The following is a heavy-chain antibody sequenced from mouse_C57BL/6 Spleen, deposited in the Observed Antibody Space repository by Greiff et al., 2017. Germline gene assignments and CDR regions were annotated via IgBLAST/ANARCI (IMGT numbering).Heavy chain of an antibody. CDR2: IDPETGGT. D-gene: IGHD1-1*01. CDR1: GYTFTDYE. V-gene: IGHV1-15*01. CDR3: TRGYGSSSYAMDY. Sequence: VKLMESGAELVRPGASVTLSCKASGYTFTDYEMHWVKQTPVHGLEWIGAIDPETGGTAYNQKFKGKAILTADKSSSTAYMELRSLTSEDSAVYYCTRGYGSSSYAMDYWGQGTSVTVSS. J-gene: IGHJ4*01.